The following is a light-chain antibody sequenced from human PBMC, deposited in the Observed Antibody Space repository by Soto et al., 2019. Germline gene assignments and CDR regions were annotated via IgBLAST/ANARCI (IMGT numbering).Light chain of an antibody. CDR2: STS. V-gene: IGLV7-43*01. J-gene: IGLJ3*02. CDR3: LIHSGALWV. CDR1: TGAVTSGNY. Sequence: QTVVTQEPSLTVSPGGTVTLTCSSSTGAVTSGNYPNWLQQKPGQAPRALIYSTSNKYSWTPARFSGSLLGGKAALTLSDVQPEDEAEYYCLIHSGALWVFGGGTKVTVL.